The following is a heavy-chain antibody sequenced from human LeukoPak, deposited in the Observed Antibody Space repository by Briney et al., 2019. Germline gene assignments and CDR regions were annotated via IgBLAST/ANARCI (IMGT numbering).Heavy chain of an antibody. CDR1: GYIFTGYG. V-gene: IGHV1-18*01. CDR3: ARGDMIVVALFEY. Sequence: ASVKVSCKASGYIFTGYGISWVRQAPGQGLEWMGWISAYNGNTNYARKFQGRVTMTTDTSTSTAYMELRSLRSDDTAVYYCARGDMIVVALFEYWGQGTLVTVSS. D-gene: IGHD3-22*01. J-gene: IGHJ4*02. CDR2: ISAYNGNT.